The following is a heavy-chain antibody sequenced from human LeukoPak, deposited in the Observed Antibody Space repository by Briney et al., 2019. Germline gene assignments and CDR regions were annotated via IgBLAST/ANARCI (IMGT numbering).Heavy chain of an antibody. V-gene: IGHV3-23*01. Sequence: GGSLRLSCAASKFAFSSYAMSWVRQAPGKGLEWVSAISGSGGSTYYADSVKGRFTISRDNSKNSLYLQMNSLRAEDTAVYYCARDRALVFWGQGTLVTVSS. J-gene: IGHJ4*02. CDR2: ISGSGGST. CDR1: KFAFSSYA. CDR3: ARDRALVF. D-gene: IGHD2-15*01.